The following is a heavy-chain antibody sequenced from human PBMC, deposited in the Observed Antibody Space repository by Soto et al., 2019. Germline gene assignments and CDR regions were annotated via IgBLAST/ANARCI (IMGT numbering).Heavy chain of an antibody. CDR1: GFSFSSYP. D-gene: IGHD1-1*01. J-gene: IGHJ4*02. CDR2: ISGSGTNT. Sequence: GGSLRLSCLASGFSFSSYPMTWVRQAPGEGLEWVSVISGSGTNTYYAESVKGRFTISRDSSQNTLYLQMNSLRAEDTAVYYCAKEKPTTTCFDSWGQGTLVTVSS. V-gene: IGHV3-23*01. CDR3: AKEKPTTTCFDS.